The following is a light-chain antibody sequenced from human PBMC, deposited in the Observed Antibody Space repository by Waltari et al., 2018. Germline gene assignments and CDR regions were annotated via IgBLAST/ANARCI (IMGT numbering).Light chain of an antibody. V-gene: IGLV2-23*02. Sequence: SALTQPASLSGSPGQSITISCTGTSSDVGYYNLVSWYQQTTGKAPKLMIYDVNKGPSGCSNRFSASKSGNTASLTISGLQAEDEADYHCCSYAGGSTFVVFGGGTKLTVL. CDR2: DVN. CDR1: SSDVGYYNL. J-gene: IGLJ2*01. CDR3: CSYAGGSTFVV.